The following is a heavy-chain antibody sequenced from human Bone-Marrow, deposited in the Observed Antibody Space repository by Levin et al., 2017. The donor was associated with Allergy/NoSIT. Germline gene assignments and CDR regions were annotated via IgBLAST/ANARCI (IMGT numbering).Heavy chain of an antibody. CDR1: GFTFSTSA. Sequence: MTGGSLRLSCTASGFTFSTSAMNWVRQAPGKGLEWVSSIPSSSNFIFYADSMKGRFTISRDNAKNSLFLQMDSLTVEDTAVYYCARGGGSLNYWGQGTLVAVSS. CDR2: IPSSSNFI. J-gene: IGHJ4*02. D-gene: IGHD3-16*01. CDR3: ARGGGSLNY. V-gene: IGHV3-21*06.